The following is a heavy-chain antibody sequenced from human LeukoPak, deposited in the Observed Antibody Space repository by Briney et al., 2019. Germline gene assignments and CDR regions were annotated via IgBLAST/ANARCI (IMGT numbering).Heavy chain of an antibody. D-gene: IGHD2-2*01. CDR1: GFTFSSYS. Sequence: GGSLRLSCAASGFTFSSYSMNWVRQAPGKGLEWVSSISSSSSYIYYADSVKGRFTISRDNAKNSLYLQMNSLRAEDTAVYYCARDRYCSSTSCYPKGEFDYWGQGTLVTVSS. V-gene: IGHV3-21*01. CDR2: ISSSSSYI. J-gene: IGHJ4*02. CDR3: ARDRYCSSTSCYPKGEFDY.